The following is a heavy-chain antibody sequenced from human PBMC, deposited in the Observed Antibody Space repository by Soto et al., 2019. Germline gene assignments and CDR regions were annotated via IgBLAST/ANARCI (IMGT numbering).Heavy chain of an antibody. V-gene: IGHV4-4*02. D-gene: IGHD6-13*01. J-gene: IGHJ4*02. CDR2: IYHSGST. Sequence: SETLSLTCAVSGGSISSSNWWGWVRQPPGKGLEWIGEIYHSGSTNYNPSLKSRVTISVDKSKNQFSLKLSSVTAADTAVYYCARIGAAGTNFAYPAQRTLVPVSS. CDR1: GGSISSSNW. CDR3: ARIGAAGTNFAY.